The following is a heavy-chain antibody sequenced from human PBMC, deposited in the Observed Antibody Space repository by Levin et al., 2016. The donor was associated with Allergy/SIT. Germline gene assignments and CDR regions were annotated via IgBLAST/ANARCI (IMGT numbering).Heavy chain of an antibody. CDR3: ARAWYSGSYYWFDP. D-gene: IGHD1-26*01. CDR2: IYSGGST. CDR1: GFTVSSNY. V-gene: IGHV3-66*01. J-gene: IGHJ5*02. Sequence: GSLRLSCAASGFTVSSNYMSWVRQAPGKGLEWVSVIYSGGSTYYADSVKGRFTISRDNSKNTLYLQMNSLRAEDTAVYYCARAWYSGSYYWFDPWGQGTLVTVSS.